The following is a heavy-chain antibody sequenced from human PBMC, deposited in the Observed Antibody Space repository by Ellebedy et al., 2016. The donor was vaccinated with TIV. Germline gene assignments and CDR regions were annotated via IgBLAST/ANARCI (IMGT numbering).Heavy chain of an antibody. D-gene: IGHD3-10*01. Sequence: SETLSLTCTVSGGSISSYYWSWIRQPPGKGLEWIGEINHSGSTNYNPSLKSRVTISVDTSKNQFSLKLSSVTAADTAVYYCARTVHYGSGRGTNFDYWGQGTLVTVSS. CDR1: GGSISSYY. CDR3: ARTVHYGSGRGTNFDY. CDR2: INHSGST. J-gene: IGHJ4*02. V-gene: IGHV4-34*01.